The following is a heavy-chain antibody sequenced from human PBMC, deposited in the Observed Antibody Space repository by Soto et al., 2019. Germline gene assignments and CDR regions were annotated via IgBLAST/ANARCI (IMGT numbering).Heavy chain of an antibody. Sequence: GESLRLSCADSGFTFSSYARSWVRQAPGKGLESVSAISGSGGSTYYADSVKGRFTISRDNSKNTLYLQMNSLRAEDTAVYYCARAGGYVDSYLSGFNCWGQGALVLVSS. D-gene: IGHD3-10*01. CDR2: ISGSGGST. CDR1: GFTFSSYA. CDR3: ARAGGYVDSYLSGFNC. J-gene: IGHJ4*02. V-gene: IGHV3-23*01.